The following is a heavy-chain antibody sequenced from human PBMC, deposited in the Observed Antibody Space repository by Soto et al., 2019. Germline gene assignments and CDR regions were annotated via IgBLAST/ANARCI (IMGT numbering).Heavy chain of an antibody. V-gene: IGHV3-23*01. J-gene: IGHJ5*01. CDR1: GFTCSSNA. CDR2: ITASGGRT. CDR3: AKDTRYADYVRWFDS. Sequence: EVHLLESGGGLVHTGGSLRLSCTASGFTCSSNAMTWVRQAPGRGLEGVSGITASGGRTFYADSVKGRFTISRDNSRSTLYLQMNSLRAEDTAVYYCAKDTRYADYVRWFDSWGQGTLVTVSS. D-gene: IGHD4-17*01.